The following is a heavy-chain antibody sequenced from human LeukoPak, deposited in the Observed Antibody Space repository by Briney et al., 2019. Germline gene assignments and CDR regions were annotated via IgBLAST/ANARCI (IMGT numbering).Heavy chain of an antibody. V-gene: IGHV3-48*02. CDR2: ISSSSSTI. D-gene: IGHD2-21*02. J-gene: IGHJ3*02. Sequence: PGGSLRLSCAASGFTFSSYSMNWVRQAPGKGLEWVSYISSSSSTIYYADSVKGRFTISRDNAKNSLYLQMNSLRDEDTAVYYCARDRTYCDGDCFPDAFDIWGQGTMVTVSS. CDR1: GFTFSSYS. CDR3: ARDRTYCDGDCFPDAFDI.